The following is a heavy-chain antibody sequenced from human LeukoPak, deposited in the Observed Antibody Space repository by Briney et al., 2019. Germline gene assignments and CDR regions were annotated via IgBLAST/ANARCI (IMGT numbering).Heavy chain of an antibody. CDR3: AKAVYDSSGYGYFDY. Sequence: PGGSLRLSCAASGFTFSSYGMHWIRQAPCKGLEWVAFIRYDGSNKYYADSVKGRLTISRDDSKNTLYLQMNSLRAEDTAVYYCAKAVYDSSGYGYFDYWGQGTLVTVSS. V-gene: IGHV3-30*02. CDR1: GFTFSSYG. D-gene: IGHD3-22*01. J-gene: IGHJ4*02. CDR2: IRYDGSNK.